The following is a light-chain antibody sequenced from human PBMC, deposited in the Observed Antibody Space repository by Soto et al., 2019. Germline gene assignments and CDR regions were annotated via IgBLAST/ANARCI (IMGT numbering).Light chain of an antibody. CDR2: RSD. J-gene: IGLJ1*01. Sequence: QPVLTQPPSASGTPGQRVTISCSGRSSNIGSSTVHWYQQLPGTAPKLLIHRSDQRPSGVPDRFSGSKSGTSASLAISGLQSEDEADYYCAAWDEALNGHVFGTGTKLTVL. CDR1: SSNIGSST. V-gene: IGLV1-44*01. CDR3: AAWDEALNGHV.